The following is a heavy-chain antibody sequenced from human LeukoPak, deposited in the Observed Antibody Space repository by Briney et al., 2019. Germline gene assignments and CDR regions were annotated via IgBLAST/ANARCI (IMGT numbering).Heavy chain of an antibody. CDR3: ATYRQVLLPFES. V-gene: IGHV3-23*01. CDR1: GFTFSSYW. J-gene: IGHJ4*02. D-gene: IGHD2-8*02. Sequence: GGSLRLSCAASGFTFSSYWMTWVRQAPGKGLEWVSSIFPSGGEIHYADSVGGRFTISRDNSKSTLSLQMNSLRAEDTAIYYCATYRQVLLPFESWGQGTLVTVSS. CDR2: IFPSGGEI.